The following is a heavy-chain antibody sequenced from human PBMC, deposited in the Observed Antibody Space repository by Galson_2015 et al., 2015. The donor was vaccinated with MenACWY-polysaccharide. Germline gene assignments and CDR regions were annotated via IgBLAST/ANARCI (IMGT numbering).Heavy chain of an antibody. J-gene: IGHJ4*02. CDR2: ISSSASYI. V-gene: IGHV3-21*01. CDR3: ARDTGGSDY. D-gene: IGHD3-16*01. Sequence: SLRLSCAASGFSFSDYNMNWVRQAPGKGLEWDSTISSSASYIYYADSVKGRFTISRDNAKNSLYLQMNSLRAEDTAIYYCARDTGGSDYWGQGTLVTVSS. CDR1: GFSFSDYN.